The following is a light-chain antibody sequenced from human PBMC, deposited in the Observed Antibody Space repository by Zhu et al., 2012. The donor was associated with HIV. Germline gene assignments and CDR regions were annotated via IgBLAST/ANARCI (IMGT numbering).Light chain of an antibody. CDR3: QEYNSYPWT. CDR1: QSINGW. Sequence: DIQMTQSPSTLSASVGDRVTITCRASQSINGWLAWYQQKPGKAPKLLIYKASSLESGVPLRFSGRGSGTEFTLTISSLQPDDFATYYCQEYNSYPWTFGHGTKVEIK. CDR2: KAS. V-gene: IGKV1-5*03. J-gene: IGKJ1*01.